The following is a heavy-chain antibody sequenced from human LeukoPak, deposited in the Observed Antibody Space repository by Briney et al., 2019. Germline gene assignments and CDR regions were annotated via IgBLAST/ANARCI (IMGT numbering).Heavy chain of an antibody. CDR1: GGSISSSSYY. CDR3: AKGYYGSGSYGWFDY. CDR2: ISGSGDRT. Sequence: GTLSLTCTVSGGSISSSSYYWGWVRQAPGKGLEWVSTISGSGDRTYYADSVKGRFTISRDNSKNTLFLHMNSLRAEDTAVYSCAKGYYGSGSYGWFDYWGQGTLVTVSS. D-gene: IGHD3-10*01. J-gene: IGHJ4*02. V-gene: IGHV3-23*01.